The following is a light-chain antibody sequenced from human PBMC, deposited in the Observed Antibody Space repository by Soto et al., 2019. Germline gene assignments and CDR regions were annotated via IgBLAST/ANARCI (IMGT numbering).Light chain of an antibody. CDR2: EVS. Sequence: HSALTQPASVSGSPGQSITISCTGTSSDVGGYNYVSWYQQHPGKAPKLMIFEVSNRPSGVSNRFSGSKSGNTASLTISGLQTEDEADYYCTSYTSSFTHLFGTGTKVTVL. CDR1: SSDVGGYNY. J-gene: IGLJ1*01. CDR3: TSYTSSFTHL. V-gene: IGLV2-14*01.